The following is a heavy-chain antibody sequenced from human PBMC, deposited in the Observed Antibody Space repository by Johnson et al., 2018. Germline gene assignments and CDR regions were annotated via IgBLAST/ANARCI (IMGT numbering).Heavy chain of an antibody. V-gene: IGHV3-33*01. J-gene: IGHJ3*02. Sequence: QVQLVESGGGVVQPGRSLRLSCAASGFTFSTYGMHWVRQAPGKGLEWVAVIWYDGSNKYYVDSVKGRFTISSDNSKNTLYLQMNSLSAEETAVYYCARDEGDSFDIWGQGTMVTVSS. CDR3: ARDEGDSFDI. CDR2: IWYDGSNK. CDR1: GFTFSTYG.